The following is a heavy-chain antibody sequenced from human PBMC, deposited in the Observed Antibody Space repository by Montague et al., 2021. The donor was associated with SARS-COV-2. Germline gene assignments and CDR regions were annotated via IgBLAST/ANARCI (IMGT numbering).Heavy chain of an antibody. CDR3: ARRRLREDYFDF. Sequence: SETLSLTCTVSGDSVSSSDHYWGWIRQPRGKGLEWLGIVYYREYTYYKSSVKGRVTISIDASKNQFSLKLNSLTATDTAIYHCARRRLREDYFDFWGQGTLLTVSS. V-gene: IGHV4-39*01. D-gene: IGHD4-17*01. CDR1: GDSVSSSDHY. J-gene: IGHJ4*02. CDR2: VYYREYT.